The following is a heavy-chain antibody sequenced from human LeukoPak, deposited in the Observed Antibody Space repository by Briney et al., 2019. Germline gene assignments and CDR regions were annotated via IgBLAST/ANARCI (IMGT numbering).Heavy chain of an antibody. J-gene: IGHJ3*02. CDR1: GGSINSGNYY. CDR2: IYTSGST. Sequence: PSQTLSLTCTVSGGSINSGNYYWSWIRQPAGKGLEWIGRIYTSGSTHSHPSLKTRVTISVDTSRNQFSLKRSSVTAADTAVYYCARGASYDSDDAFDIWGQGTMVTVSS. V-gene: IGHV4-61*02. CDR3: ARGASYDSDDAFDI. D-gene: IGHD3-3*01.